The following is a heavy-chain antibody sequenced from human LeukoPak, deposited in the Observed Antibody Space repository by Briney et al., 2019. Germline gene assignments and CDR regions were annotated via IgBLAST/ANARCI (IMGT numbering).Heavy chain of an antibody. CDR1: GFTFSDYW. D-gene: IGHD3-22*01. CDR3: ARGGYSGSYYRFS. CDR2: ISKEGDNA. J-gene: IGHJ4*02. Sequence: PGGSLRLSCAASGFTFSDYWMHWVRQVPGKGLVWLSRISKEGDNAVYADSAKGRFTMSRDNAKKTVYLQLTTPRPEGTAIYYCARGGYSGSYYRFSWGQGTLVTVSS. V-gene: IGHV3-74*01.